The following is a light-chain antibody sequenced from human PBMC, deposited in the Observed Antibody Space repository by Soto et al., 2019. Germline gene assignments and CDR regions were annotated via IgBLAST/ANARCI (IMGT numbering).Light chain of an antibody. Sequence: QTVVTQTPSASGAPGQRVTISCSGSRPNIGTNAVNWCQQLPGMAPRLLIYSNDQRPPGVPDRFSGSKSGTSASLAISGLQSEDEADYFCAVWDDSLDGWVFGGGTQLTVL. J-gene: IGLJ3*02. CDR1: RPNIGTNA. CDR2: SND. CDR3: AVWDDSLDGWV. V-gene: IGLV1-44*01.